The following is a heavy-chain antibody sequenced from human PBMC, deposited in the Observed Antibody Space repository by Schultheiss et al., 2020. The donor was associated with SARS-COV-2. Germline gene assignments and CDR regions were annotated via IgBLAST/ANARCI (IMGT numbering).Heavy chain of an antibody. V-gene: IGHV3-21*04. J-gene: IGHJ5*02. CDR2: ISSSSSYI. Sequence: GGSLRLSCSASGFTFSSYWMHWVRQAPGKGLVWVSSISSSSSYIYYADSVKGRFTISRDNAKNSLYLQMNSLRAEDTAVYYCAKGDIVVVPAAHTKPLNWFDPWGQGTLVTVSS. D-gene: IGHD2-2*01. CDR1: GFTFSSYW. CDR3: AKGDIVVVPAAHTKPLNWFDP.